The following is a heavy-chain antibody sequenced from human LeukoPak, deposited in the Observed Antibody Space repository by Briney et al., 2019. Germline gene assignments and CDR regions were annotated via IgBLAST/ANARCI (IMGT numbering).Heavy chain of an antibody. CDR1: GGSFSGYY. V-gene: IGHV4-34*01. Sequence: SETLSLTCAVYGGSFSGYYWSWIRQPPGKGLEWIGEINHSGSTNYNPSLKSRVTISVDTSENQFSLKLSSVTAADTAVYYCARGGYSYGIGNWFDPWGQGTLVTVSS. CDR2: INHSGST. CDR3: ARGGYSYGIGNWFDP. D-gene: IGHD5-18*01. J-gene: IGHJ5*02.